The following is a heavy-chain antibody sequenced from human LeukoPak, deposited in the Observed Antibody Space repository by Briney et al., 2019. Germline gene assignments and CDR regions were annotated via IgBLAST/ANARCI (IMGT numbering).Heavy chain of an antibody. CDR1: GFTFSSYA. CDR2: INTDGSNT. CDR3: ASHNLGYSSSWLGY. Sequence: GGSLRLSCAASGFTFSSYAMSWVRQAPGKGLVWVSRINTDGSNTRYADSVKGRFTISRDNAKNTLYLQMNSLRAEDTAVYYCASHNLGYSSSWLGYWGQGTLVTVSS. J-gene: IGHJ4*02. V-gene: IGHV3-74*01. D-gene: IGHD6-13*01.